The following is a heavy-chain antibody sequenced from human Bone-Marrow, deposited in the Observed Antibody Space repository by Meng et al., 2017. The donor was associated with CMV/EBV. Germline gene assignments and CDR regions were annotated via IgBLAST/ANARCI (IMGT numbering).Heavy chain of an antibody. CDR3: ARDLVVAAQGDYYYYGMDF. V-gene: IGHV1-8*01. CDR1: GYTFTSYD. J-gene: IGHJ6*02. Sequence: ASVKVSCKASGYTFTSYDINWVRQATGQGLEWMGWMNPNSGNTGYAQKSQGRVTMTRNTSISTAYMELSSLRSEDTAVYYCARDLVVAAQGDYYYYGMDFWGQGTTVTVSS. D-gene: IGHD2-15*01. CDR2: MNPNSGNT.